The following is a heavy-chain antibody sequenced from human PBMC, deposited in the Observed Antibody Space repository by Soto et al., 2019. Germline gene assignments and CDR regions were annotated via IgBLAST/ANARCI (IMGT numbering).Heavy chain of an antibody. CDR1: GFTFSSYA. V-gene: IGHV3-23*01. Sequence: PGGSLILSCEASGFTFSSYAMNWVRQAPGKGLEWISVISGSGGATYFADSVKGRFVISRDNSKNTLYLQMNSLRAEDTAIYYCAKATLRVVKTLVFDYWGQGSLVTVYS. D-gene: IGHD3-3*01. J-gene: IGHJ4*02. CDR2: ISGSGGAT. CDR3: AKATLRVVKTLVFDY.